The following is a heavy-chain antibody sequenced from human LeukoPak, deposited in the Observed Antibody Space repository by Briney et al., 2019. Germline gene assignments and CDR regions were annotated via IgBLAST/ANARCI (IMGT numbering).Heavy chain of an antibody. V-gene: IGHV3-48*03. CDR1: GFTFSSYE. D-gene: IGHD2-21*01. CDR3: AREKTACGGDCYDS. CDR2: ICSSGTPI. Sequence: GGSLGLSCAASGFTFSSYEMNWVRQAPGKGLEWVSYICSSGTPIHYADSVKGRFTISRDNAKNSLFLQMNSLRAEDTAVYYCAREKTACGGDCYDSWGQGTLVTVSS. J-gene: IGHJ4*02.